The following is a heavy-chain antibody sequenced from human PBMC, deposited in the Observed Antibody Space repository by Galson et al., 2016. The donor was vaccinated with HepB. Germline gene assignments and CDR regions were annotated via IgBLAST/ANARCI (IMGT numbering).Heavy chain of an antibody. V-gene: IGHV3-53*01. CDR2: IYSDGRT. Sequence: SLRLSCAVSGFTVSDNYMSWVRQAPGKGLEWVSLIYSDGRTYYAESAKGRFTISRDSTKNTVYFQMSSLRVEDSAVYYCASRLGYCRGGSCFGRYWGQGTLVTVSA. CDR1: GFTVSDNY. CDR3: ASRLGYCRGGSCFGRY. J-gene: IGHJ4*02. D-gene: IGHD2-15*01.